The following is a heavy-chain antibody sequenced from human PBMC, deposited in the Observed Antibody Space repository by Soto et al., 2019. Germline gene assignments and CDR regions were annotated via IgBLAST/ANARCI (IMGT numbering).Heavy chain of an antibody. CDR1: GFTFSSYA. D-gene: IGHD3-22*01. J-gene: IGHJ4*02. Sequence: GGSLRLSCAASGFTFSSYAMSWVRQAPGKGLEWVSAISGSGGSTYYADSVKGRFTISRDNSKNTLYLQMNSLRAEDTAVYYCSKDLYESSGYYFFDYWGQGTLVTVSS. V-gene: IGHV3-23*01. CDR3: SKDLYESSGYYFFDY. CDR2: ISGSGGST.